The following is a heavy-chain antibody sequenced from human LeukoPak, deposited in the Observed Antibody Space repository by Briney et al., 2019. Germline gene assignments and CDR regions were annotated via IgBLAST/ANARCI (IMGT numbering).Heavy chain of an antibody. Sequence: GGSLRLSCAASGFTFSSHWMHWVRQTPGKGLVWVSRINTDESKINHADSVKGRFTISRDNAKNMLYLQMNSLKPEDSAFYYCAKGDRNSYYSFDYWGQGALVTVSS. J-gene: IGHJ4*02. V-gene: IGHV3-74*01. CDR2: INTDESKI. D-gene: IGHD1-26*01. CDR3: AKGDRNSYYSFDY. CDR1: GFTFSSHW.